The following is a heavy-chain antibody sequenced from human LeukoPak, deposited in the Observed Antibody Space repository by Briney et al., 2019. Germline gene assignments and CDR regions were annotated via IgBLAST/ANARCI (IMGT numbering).Heavy chain of an antibody. V-gene: IGHV3-23*01. J-gene: IGHJ3*02. CDR2: ISGSGGST. CDR1: GFTLSSYA. D-gene: IGHD2-2*01. CDR3: AAQYQLLSNAFDI. Sequence: PGRSLRLSCAASGFTLSSYAMSWVRQAPGKGLEWVSAISGSGGSTYFADSVKGRFTISRDNSKNTLYLQMNSLRAEDTAVYYCAAQYQLLSNAFDIWGQGTMVTVSS.